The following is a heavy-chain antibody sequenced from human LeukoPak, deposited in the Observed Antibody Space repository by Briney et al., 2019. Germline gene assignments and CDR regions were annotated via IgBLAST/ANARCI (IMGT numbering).Heavy chain of an antibody. D-gene: IGHD3-10*01. CDR3: ASAGCYYGSGSYYNGPFDY. Sequence: SVKVSCKASGYTFTGYYMHWVRQAPGQGLEWMGRIIPIFGTANYAQKFQGRVTITTDESTSTAYMELSSLRSEDTAVYYCASAGCYYGSGSYYNGPFDYWGQGTLVTVSS. CDR2: IIPIFGTA. V-gene: IGHV1-69*05. CDR1: GYTFTGYY. J-gene: IGHJ4*02.